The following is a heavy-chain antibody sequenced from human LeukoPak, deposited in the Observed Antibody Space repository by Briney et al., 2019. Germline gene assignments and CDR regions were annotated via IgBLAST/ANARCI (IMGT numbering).Heavy chain of an antibody. Sequence: TGGSLRLSCAASGFTSSSYAMSWVRQAPGKGLEWVSAISGSGGSTYYADSVKGRFTISRDNSKNTLYLQMNSLRAEDTAVYYCAKDPIFSLLWFGEPLDAFDIWGQGTMVTVSS. CDR3: AKDPIFSLLWFGEPLDAFDI. V-gene: IGHV3-23*01. CDR1: GFTSSSYA. D-gene: IGHD3-10*01. J-gene: IGHJ3*02. CDR2: ISGSGGST.